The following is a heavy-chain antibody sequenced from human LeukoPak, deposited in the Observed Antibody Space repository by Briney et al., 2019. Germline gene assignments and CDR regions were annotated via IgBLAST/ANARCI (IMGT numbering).Heavy chain of an antibody. CDR2: IYTSGST. J-gene: IGHJ5*02. CDR1: GGSISSYY. V-gene: IGHV4-4*07. D-gene: IGHD2-2*01. Sequence: PSETLSLTCTVSGGSISSYYWSWLRQPAGKGLEWIGRIYTSGSTNYNPSLKSRVTMSVDTSKNQFSLKLSSVTAADTAVYYCARGVYCSSTSCYFDPWGQGTLVTVSS. CDR3: ARGVYCSSTSCYFDP.